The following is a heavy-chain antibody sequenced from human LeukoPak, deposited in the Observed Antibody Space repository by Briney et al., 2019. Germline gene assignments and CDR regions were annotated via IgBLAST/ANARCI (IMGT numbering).Heavy chain of an antibody. CDR2: IYYRGST. J-gene: IGHJ6*02. CDR3: ARTGSGRYYYAMDV. Sequence: SKTLSLTCSVSGGSMSGAYWSWIRQAPGKGLEWTGYIYYRGSTDYNPSLESRVTISIDTSKNHFSLNLTAITAADTAIYYCARTGSGRYYYAMDVWGQGTSVTVSS. D-gene: IGHD5-12*01. V-gene: IGHV4-59*01. CDR1: GGSMSGAY.